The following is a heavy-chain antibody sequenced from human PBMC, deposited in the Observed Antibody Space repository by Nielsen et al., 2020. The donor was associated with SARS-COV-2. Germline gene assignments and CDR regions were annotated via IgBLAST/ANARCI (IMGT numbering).Heavy chain of an antibody. CDR2: ISYDGSNK. CDR3: ARSGVDMGDNYYYYGMDV. J-gene: IGHJ6*02. D-gene: IGHD5-12*01. CDR1: GFTFSSYA. V-gene: IGHV3-30-3*01. Sequence: GESLKISRAASGFTFSSYAMHWVRQAPGKGLEWVAVISYDGSNKYYADSVKGRFTISRDNSKNTLYLQMNSLRAEDTAVYYCARSGVDMGDNYYYYGMDVWGQGTTVTVSS.